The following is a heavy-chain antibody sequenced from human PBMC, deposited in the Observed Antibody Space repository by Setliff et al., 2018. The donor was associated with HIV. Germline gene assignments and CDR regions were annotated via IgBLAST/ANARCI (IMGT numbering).Heavy chain of an antibody. V-gene: IGHV4-39*01. D-gene: IGHD2-15*01. CDR2: VYYSGDI. J-gene: IGHJ6*02. Sequence: PLETLSLTCSVSGVSFSTNMYYWGWIRQPPGKGLEWVGSVYYSGDIFYNPSLRSRVTISLDSSKNQLSLRLKSVTAADTAVYFCARRAESTTTWFSSWYSYDMDVWGQGTTVTVSS. CDR1: GVSFSTNMYY. CDR3: ARRAESTTTWFSSWYSYDMDV.